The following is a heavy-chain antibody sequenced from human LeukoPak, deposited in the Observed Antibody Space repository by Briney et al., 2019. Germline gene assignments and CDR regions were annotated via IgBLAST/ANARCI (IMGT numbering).Heavy chain of an antibody. CDR2: IKQDGSEK. D-gene: IGHD3-9*01. CDR1: GFTFSSYW. V-gene: IGHV3-7*03. J-gene: IGHJ5*02. CDR3: AKDYWGDTIFSPWWFDP. Sequence: PGGSLRLSCAASGFTFSSYWMSWVRQAPGKGLEWVANIKQDGSEKYYVDSVKGRFTISRDNAKNSLYLQMNSLRAEDTAVYYCAKDYWGDTIFSPWWFDPWGQGTLVTVSS.